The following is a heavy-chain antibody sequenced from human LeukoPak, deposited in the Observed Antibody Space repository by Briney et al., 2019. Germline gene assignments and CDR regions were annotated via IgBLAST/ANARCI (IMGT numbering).Heavy chain of an antibody. V-gene: IGHV1-8*01. Sequence: ASVKVSCKASGYTFTSYDINWVRQATGQGLEWMGWMNPNSGNTGYAQKFQGRVTMTRNTSISTAYMELSSLRPEDTAVYYCARAPRYYDFWSGYARGYNWFDPWGQGTLVTVSS. CDR2: MNPNSGNT. CDR3: ARAPRYYDFWSGYARGYNWFDP. J-gene: IGHJ5*02. D-gene: IGHD3-3*01. CDR1: GYTFTSYD.